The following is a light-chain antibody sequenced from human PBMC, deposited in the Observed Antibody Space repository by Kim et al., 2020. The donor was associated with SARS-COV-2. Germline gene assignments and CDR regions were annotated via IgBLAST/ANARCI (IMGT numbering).Light chain of an antibody. J-gene: IGKJ2*01. CDR3: QQYNKWPPDT. V-gene: IGKV3-15*01. Sequence: EIVMTQSPATLSVSPGEGATLSCRASQGVSTNLAWYQQKPGQPPRLLIYGASTRATGIPARFSGSGSGTEFTLSISSLQSEDCAVYYCQQYNKWPPDTFGQGTKLEI. CDR2: GAS. CDR1: QGVSTN.